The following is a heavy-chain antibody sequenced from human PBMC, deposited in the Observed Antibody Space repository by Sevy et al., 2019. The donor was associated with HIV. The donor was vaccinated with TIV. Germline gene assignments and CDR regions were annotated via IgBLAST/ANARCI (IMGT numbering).Heavy chain of an antibody. D-gene: IGHD6-13*01. J-gene: IGHJ4*02. Sequence: GGSLRLSCAASGFTFSSYSMNWVRQAPGKGLEWVSSISSSSSYISYADSVKGRFTISRDNAKNSRYLQMNSLGAEDTAVYYCARVPHSSSWPYYLDYWGQGTLVTVSS. V-gene: IGHV3-21*01. CDR1: GFTFSSYS. CDR2: ISSSSSYI. CDR3: ARVPHSSSWPYYLDY.